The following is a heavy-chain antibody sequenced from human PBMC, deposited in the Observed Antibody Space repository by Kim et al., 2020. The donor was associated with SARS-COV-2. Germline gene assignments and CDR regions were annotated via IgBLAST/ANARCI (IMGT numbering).Heavy chain of an antibody. V-gene: IGHV5-51*01. J-gene: IGHJ4*01. CDR3: ARLEGGIVTPLDF. CDR2: IYPGDSDD. CDR1: GYRFTDKW. D-gene: IGHD2-21*01. Sequence: GESLKISCEASGYRFTDKWLGWVRQRPGKGLEWVGAIYPGDSDDYYGPTFQGHVTISVDRSISKAYLQWSSLKASDSAMYYCARLEGGIVTPLDFWGHGT.